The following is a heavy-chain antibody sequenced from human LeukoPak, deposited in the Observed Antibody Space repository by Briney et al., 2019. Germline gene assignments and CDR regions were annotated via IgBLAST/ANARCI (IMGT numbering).Heavy chain of an antibody. CDR3: ARGDCVWGSNRLGWFDP. V-gene: IGHV4-59*01. CDR2: IFYSGST. J-gene: IGHJ5*02. Sequence: SETLSLTCTVSGVPINSYYWSWLRQPPGKGLEWIGYIFYSGSTNYNPSLKSRVTISVDTSKNQFSLKLSSVTAADTAVYYCARGDCVWGSNRLGWFDPWGQGTQVTVSS. D-gene: IGHD3-16*02. CDR1: GVPINSYY.